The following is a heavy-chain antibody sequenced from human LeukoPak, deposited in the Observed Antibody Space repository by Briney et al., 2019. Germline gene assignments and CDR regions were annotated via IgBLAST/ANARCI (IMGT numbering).Heavy chain of an antibody. CDR3: ASQLELERDY. CDR2: ISSSSSYI. D-gene: IGHD1-1*01. V-gene: IGHV3-21*01. Sequence: GGSLRLSCAASGFTFSSYWMHWVRQAPGKGLVWVSSISSSSSYIYYADSVKGRFTISRDNAKNSLYLQMNSLRAEDTAVYYCASQLELERDYWGQGTLVTVSS. J-gene: IGHJ4*02. CDR1: GFTFSSYW.